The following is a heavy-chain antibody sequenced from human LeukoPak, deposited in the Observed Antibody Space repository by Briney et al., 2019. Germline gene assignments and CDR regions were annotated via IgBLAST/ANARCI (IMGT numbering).Heavy chain of an antibody. J-gene: IGHJ6*02. CDR2: ISESSSHT. CDR1: GFVFSGYS. V-gene: IGHV3-21*06. Sequence: GGSLRLSCAASGFVFSGYSITWVRQAPGKGLEWVSYISESSSHTYYVDSVKGRFTISRDNAKNSLYLQMSSLRAEDTGIYYCARDRAVKARIGGMDVWGQGTTVIVSS. D-gene: IGHD3-16*01. CDR3: ARDRAVKARIGGMDV.